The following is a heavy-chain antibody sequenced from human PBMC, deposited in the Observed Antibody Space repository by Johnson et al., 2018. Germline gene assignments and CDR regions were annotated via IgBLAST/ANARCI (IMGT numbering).Heavy chain of an antibody. V-gene: IGHV1-69*09. D-gene: IGHD2-15*01. CDR3: TKGGSDVVVPMTLWTFHS. Sequence: VQLVESGAEVKKPGSSVKVSCKASGGTFNSYTISWVRQAPGQGLEWMGRVIPSLGITKSAQKLQDRLTISADTSAPTAYMELSSLRSEDTAVYYCTKGGSDVVVPMTLWTFHSWGQGTLVTVSS. J-gene: IGHJ3*02. CDR2: VIPSLGIT. CDR1: GGTFNSYT.